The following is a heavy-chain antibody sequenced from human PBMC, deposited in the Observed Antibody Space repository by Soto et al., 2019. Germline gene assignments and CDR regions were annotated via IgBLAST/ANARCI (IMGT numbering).Heavy chain of an antibody. CDR3: ARQPTTSSGGWFDP. Sequence: GESLKISCKGSGYSFTSQWISWVRQMPGKGLEWMGRIDPSDSYTNYSPSFQGHVTILADKSISTAYLQWSSLKASDTAMYYCARQPTTSSGGWFDPWGQGXLVTVYS. V-gene: IGHV5-10-1*01. D-gene: IGHD6-6*01. CDR2: IDPSDSYT. J-gene: IGHJ5*02. CDR1: GYSFTSQW.